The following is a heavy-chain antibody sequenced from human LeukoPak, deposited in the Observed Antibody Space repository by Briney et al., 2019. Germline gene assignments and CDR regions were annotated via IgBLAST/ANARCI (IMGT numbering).Heavy chain of an antibody. CDR1: GYTFTGYY. J-gene: IGHJ5*02. Sequence: GASVKVSFKASGYTFTGYYMHWVRQAPGQGLEWMGWINPNSGGTNYAQKFQGRVTMTRDTSISTAYMELSRLRSDDTAVYYCARGIVVVPAASFYDFWSGSAIWFDPWGQGTLVTVSS. CDR2: INPNSGGT. V-gene: IGHV1-2*02. D-gene: IGHD2-2*01. CDR3: ARGIVVVPAASFYDFWSGSAIWFDP.